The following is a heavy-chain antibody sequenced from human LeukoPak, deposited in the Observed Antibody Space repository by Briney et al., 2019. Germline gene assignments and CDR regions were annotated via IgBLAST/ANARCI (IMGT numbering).Heavy chain of an antibody. V-gene: IGHV3-23*01. J-gene: IGHJ4*02. CDR1: GFTFSSYA. D-gene: IGHD1-1*01. CDR2: ISGSGGST. Sequence: GGSLRLSCAASGFTFSSYAMSWVRRAPGKGLEWVSAISGSGGSTYYADSVKGRFTISRDNSKNTLYLQMNSLRAEDTAVYYCAKDPLSGTGNTFDYWGQGTLVTVSS. CDR3: AKDPLSGTGNTFDY.